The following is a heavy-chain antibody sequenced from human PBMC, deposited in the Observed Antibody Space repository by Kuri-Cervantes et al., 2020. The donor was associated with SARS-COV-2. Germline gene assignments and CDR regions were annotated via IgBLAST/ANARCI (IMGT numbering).Heavy chain of an antibody. Sequence: GSLRLSCSVSDSSITTSTYDWGWFRQPPGKGLEWIGNMFHGRSTLCNPSLKSRVTISVDTSKNQFSLKLSSVTAADTAVYYCAREGQDPGELLRWFDPWGQGTLVTVSS. CDR1: DSSITTSTYD. V-gene: IGHV4-39*07. J-gene: IGHJ5*02. CDR2: MFHGRST. D-gene: IGHD3-10*01. CDR3: AREGQDPGELLRWFDP.